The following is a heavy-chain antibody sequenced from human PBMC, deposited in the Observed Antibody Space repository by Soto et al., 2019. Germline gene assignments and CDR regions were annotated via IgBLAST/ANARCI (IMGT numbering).Heavy chain of an antibody. D-gene: IGHD2-15*01. J-gene: IGHJ5*02. CDR1: GGSISSYY. CDR3: ARVIDAVAATRWFDP. CDR2: IYYSGST. Sequence: QVQLQESGPGLVKPSETLSLTCTVSGGSISSYYWSWIRQPPGKGLEWIGYIYYSGSTNYNPSLKGRVTISVDTSKIQFSLKLSSVTAADTAVYYCARVIDAVAATRWFDPWGQGTLVTVSS. V-gene: IGHV4-59*01.